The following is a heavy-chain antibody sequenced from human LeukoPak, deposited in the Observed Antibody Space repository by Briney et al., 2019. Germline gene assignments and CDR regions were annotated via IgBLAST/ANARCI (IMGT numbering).Heavy chain of an antibody. CDR2: INPSGGST. D-gene: IGHD3-3*01. V-gene: IGHV1-46*01. J-gene: IGHJ4*02. CDR1: GYTFTSCY. Sequence: ASVKVSCKASGYTFTSCYMHWVRQAPGQGLEWMGIINPSGGSTSYAQKFQGRVTMTRDTSTSTVYMELSSLRSKDTAVYYCARALFRVVIIPGYWGQGTLATVSS. CDR3: ARALFRVVIIPGY.